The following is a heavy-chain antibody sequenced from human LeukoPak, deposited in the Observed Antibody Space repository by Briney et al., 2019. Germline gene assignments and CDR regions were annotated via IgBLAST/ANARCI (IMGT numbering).Heavy chain of an antibody. CDR1: GFTFSTYS. Sequence: GGSLRLSCAASGFTFSTYSMNWVRQAPGKGLEWVSYIDTGTSTIYYADSVKGRFTISKDNAKNSLYLQMNSLRTEDTAVYYCTTSDINYRPFDNWGQGTLVTVSS. CDR3: TTSDINYRPFDN. D-gene: IGHD4-11*01. CDR2: IDTGTSTI. V-gene: IGHV3-48*01. J-gene: IGHJ4*02.